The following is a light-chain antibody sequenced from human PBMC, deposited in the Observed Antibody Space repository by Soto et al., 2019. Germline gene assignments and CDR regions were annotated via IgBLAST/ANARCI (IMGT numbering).Light chain of an antibody. CDR2: KAS. CDR3: KQYKDNWT. CDR1: QSISSW. J-gene: IGKJ1*01. V-gene: IGKV1-5*03. Sequence: DIQMTQSPSTLSASVGDRVTITCRASQSISSWLAWYQQKPGTAPKPLIYKASTLQSGVPSRFSGSGSGTEFTLTISSRQPDHSATYYCKQYKDNWTFDQGTKVEIK.